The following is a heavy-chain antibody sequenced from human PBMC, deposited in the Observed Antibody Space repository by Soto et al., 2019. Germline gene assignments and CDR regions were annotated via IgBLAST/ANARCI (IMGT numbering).Heavy chain of an antibody. CDR3: ARSPLAAYGTSPYGMDV. Sequence: SETLSLTCAVYGGSFSGYYWSWIRQPPGKGLEWIGEINHSGSTNYNPSLKSRVTISVDTSKNQFSLKLSSVTAADTAVYYCARSPLAAYGTSPYGMDVCGQRTTVTVSS. CDR1: GGSFSGYY. J-gene: IGHJ6*02. CDR2: INHSGST. D-gene: IGHD6-13*01. V-gene: IGHV4-34*01.